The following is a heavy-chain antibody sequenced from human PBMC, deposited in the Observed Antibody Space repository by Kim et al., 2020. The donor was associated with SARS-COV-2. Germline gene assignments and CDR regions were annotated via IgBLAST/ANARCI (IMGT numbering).Heavy chain of an antibody. D-gene: IGHD5-12*01. CDR3: ARGFTGSRDGYNYLGGRYYYYYYGMDV. V-gene: IGHV4-34*01. J-gene: IGHJ6*02. CDR1: GGSFSGYY. CDR2: INHSGST. Sequence: SETLSLTCAVYGGSFSGYYWSWIRQPPGKGLEWIGEINHSGSTNYNPSLKSRVTISVDTSKNQFSLKLSSVTAADTAVYYCARGFTGSRDGYNYLGGRYYYYYYGMDVWGQGTTVTVSS.